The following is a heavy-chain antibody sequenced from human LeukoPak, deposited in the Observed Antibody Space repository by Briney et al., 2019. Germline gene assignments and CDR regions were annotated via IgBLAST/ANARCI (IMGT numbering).Heavy chain of an antibody. J-gene: IGHJ4*02. D-gene: IGHD6-19*01. Sequence: GGSLRLSCAASGFTVSTYHMSWVRQAPGKGLEWVSVINSGGDTYHADSVKGRFTISRDNSKKTLYLQMNSLRAEDTAVYYCARVTMYSSGWPPSHFDYWGQGTLVTVSS. V-gene: IGHV3-53*01. CDR2: INSGGDT. CDR1: GFTVSTYH. CDR3: ARVTMYSSGWPPSHFDY.